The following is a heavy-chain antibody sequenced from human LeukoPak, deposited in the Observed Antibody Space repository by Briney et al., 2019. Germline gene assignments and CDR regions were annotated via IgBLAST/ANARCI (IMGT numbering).Heavy chain of an antibody. CDR2: IYYSGST. CDR1: GGSISSGGYY. D-gene: IGHD1-26*01. Sequence: SETLSLTCTVSGGSISSGGYYWSWIRQHPGKGLEWIGYIYYSGSTYYNPSLKSRVTISVDTSKNQFSLKLTSVTAADTAVYYCARGDSGSFSQFDCWGQGTLVTVSS. CDR3: ARGDSGSFSQFDC. V-gene: IGHV4-31*03. J-gene: IGHJ4*02.